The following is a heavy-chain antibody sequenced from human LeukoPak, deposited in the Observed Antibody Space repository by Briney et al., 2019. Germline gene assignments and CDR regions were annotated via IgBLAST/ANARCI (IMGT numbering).Heavy chain of an antibody. Sequence: PGGSLRLSCAASGFTFSSYNMNWVRQAPGKGLEWVSSISRGSGHIYYADSVKGRFTISRDNARNSLYLQMNSLRAEDTAIYYCARVDAALDYWGQGTLVTVSS. D-gene: IGHD6-6*01. J-gene: IGHJ4*02. CDR1: GFTFSSYN. V-gene: IGHV3-21*01. CDR2: ISRGSGHI. CDR3: ARVDAALDY.